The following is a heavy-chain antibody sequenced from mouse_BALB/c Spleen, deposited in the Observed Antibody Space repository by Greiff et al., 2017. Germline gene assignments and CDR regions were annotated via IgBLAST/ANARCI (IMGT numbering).Heavy chain of an antibody. CDR2: ISSGSSTI. V-gene: IGHV5-17*02. CDR3: ARATTAFDY. J-gene: IGHJ2*01. CDR1: GFTFSSFG. D-gene: IGHD1-2*01. Sequence: EVKLEESGGGLVQPGGSRKLSCAASGFTFSSFGMHWVRQAPEKGLEWVAYISSGSSTIYYADTVKGRFTISRDNPKNTLFLQMTSLRSEDTAMYYCARATTAFDYWGQGTTLTVSS.